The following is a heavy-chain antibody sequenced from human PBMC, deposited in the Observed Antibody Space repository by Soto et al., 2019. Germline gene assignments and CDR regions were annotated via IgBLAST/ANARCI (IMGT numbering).Heavy chain of an antibody. V-gene: IGHV3-53*04. J-gene: IGHJ6*03. CDR2: IYSGGST. CDR3: ARGGQLASIKYYYYYMDV. Sequence: EVQLVESGGGLVQPGGSLRLSCAASGFTVSSNYMSWVRQAPGKGLEWVSVIYSGGSTYYADSVKGRFTISRHNSKNTLYLQMNSLRAEDTAVYYCARGGQLASIKYYYYYMDVWGKGTTVTVSS. CDR1: GFTVSSNY. D-gene: IGHD6-6*01.